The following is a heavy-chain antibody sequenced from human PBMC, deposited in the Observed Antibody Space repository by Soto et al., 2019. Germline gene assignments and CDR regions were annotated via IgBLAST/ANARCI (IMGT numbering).Heavy chain of an antibody. V-gene: IGHV1-8*01. CDR1: GYTLASYD. Sequence: GASVKVSCKASGYTLASYDSKWVRQATGQGLEWMGWMNLNSGNTGYAQKFQGRVTMTRNTSISTAYMELSSLRSEDTAVYYCASGLYEGYSSSWTDFDYWGQGTLVTVSS. D-gene: IGHD6-13*01. CDR3: ASGLYEGYSSSWTDFDY. J-gene: IGHJ4*02. CDR2: MNLNSGNT.